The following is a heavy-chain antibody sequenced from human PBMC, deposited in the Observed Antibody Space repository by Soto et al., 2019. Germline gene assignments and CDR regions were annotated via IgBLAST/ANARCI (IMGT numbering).Heavy chain of an antibody. Sequence: GASVKVSCKASGYTFTSYGISWVRQAPGQGLEWMGWISAYNGNTNYAQKLQGRVTMTTDTSTSTAYMELRSLRSDDTAVYYCARDNEAVAGASPFDYWGQGTLVTVSS. CDR3: ARDNEAVAGASPFDY. CDR1: GYTFTSYG. D-gene: IGHD6-19*01. CDR2: ISAYNGNT. J-gene: IGHJ4*02. V-gene: IGHV1-18*01.